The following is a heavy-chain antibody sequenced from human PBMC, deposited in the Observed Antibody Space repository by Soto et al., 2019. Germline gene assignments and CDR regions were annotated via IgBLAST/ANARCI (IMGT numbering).Heavy chain of an antibody. D-gene: IGHD3-22*01. CDR1: GFTFSSYG. J-gene: IGHJ4*02. CDR3: AKGCSSGCFDY. Sequence: GGSLRLSCAASGFTFSSYGMHWVRQAPGKGLEWVGVISYDGSNKYYADSVKGRFTISRDNSKNTLYLQMNSLRAEDTAVYYCAKGCSSGCFDYWGQGTLVTVSS. V-gene: IGHV3-30*18. CDR2: ISYDGSNK.